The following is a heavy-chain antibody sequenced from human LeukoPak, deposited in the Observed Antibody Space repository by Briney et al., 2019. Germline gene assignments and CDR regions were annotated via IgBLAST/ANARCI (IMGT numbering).Heavy chain of an antibody. CDR1: GYTFTSYG. V-gene: IGHV1-18*01. Sequence: ASVKVSCKASGYTFTSYGIGWVRQAPGQGLEWMGWISAYNGNTHYAQKLQGRVTMTTDISTSTAYMELRSLGSDDTAVYYCARELKTAVSVYYFDYWGQGTLVTVSS. CDR3: ARELKTAVSVYYFDY. D-gene: IGHD6-19*01. J-gene: IGHJ4*02. CDR2: ISAYNGNT.